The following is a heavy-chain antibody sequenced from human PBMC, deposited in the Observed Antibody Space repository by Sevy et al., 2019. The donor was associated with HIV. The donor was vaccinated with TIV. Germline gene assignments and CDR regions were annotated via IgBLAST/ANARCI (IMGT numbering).Heavy chain of an antibody. CDR3: ARERSGSGERWFDP. D-gene: IGHD1-26*01. CDR2: VYYTGST. CDR1: GDSITTYY. Sequence: SETLSLTCSVSGDSITTYYWSWLRLPPGKGLEWIGHVYYTGSTDYNPSLTNRVTISVDTSKNQFSLRLRSVTAADTAVYFCARERSGSGERWFDPWGQGTLVTVSS. V-gene: IGHV4-59*01. J-gene: IGHJ5*02.